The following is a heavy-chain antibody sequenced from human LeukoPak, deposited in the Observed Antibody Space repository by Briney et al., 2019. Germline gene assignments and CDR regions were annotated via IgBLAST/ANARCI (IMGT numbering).Heavy chain of an antibody. CDR1: GDSVSTNSAT. CDR2: TYYRSKWYN. J-gene: IGHJ5*01. V-gene: IGHV6-1*01. CDR3: ARLVGASRFGS. Sequence: SQTLSLTCAISGDSVSTNSATWTWLRQSPSRGLEWLGRTYYRSKWYNDYAVSMKSRITINPDTSKNQFSLQLNSVTPEDTAVYYCARLVGASRFGSWGQGTLVTVSS. D-gene: IGHD1-26*01.